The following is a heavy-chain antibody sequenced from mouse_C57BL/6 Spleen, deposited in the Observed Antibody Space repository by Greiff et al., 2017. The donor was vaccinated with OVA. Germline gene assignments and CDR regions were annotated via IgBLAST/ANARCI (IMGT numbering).Heavy chain of an antibody. CDR1: GYTFTSSW. V-gene: IGHV1-64*01. D-gene: IGHD2-4*01. Sequence: QVQLQQPGAELVKPGASVKLSCKASGYTFTSSWMHWVKQRPGQGLEWIGLIHPNSGSTNYNEKFTSKATLTVDKSSSTAYMQLSSLTSEDSAVYYWARDGRKDYDYLFDYWGQGTTLTVSS. CDR2: IHPNSGST. J-gene: IGHJ2*01. CDR3: ARDGRKDYDYLFDY.